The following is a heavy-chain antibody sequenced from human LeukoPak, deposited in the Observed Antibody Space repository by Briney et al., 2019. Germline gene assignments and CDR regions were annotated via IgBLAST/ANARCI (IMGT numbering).Heavy chain of an antibody. CDR3: AREIVVVPAVHNWFDP. CDR2: INPNSGGT. D-gene: IGHD2-2*01. CDR1: GYTFTGYY. V-gene: IGHV1-2*02. J-gene: IGHJ5*02. Sequence: ASVKVSCKASGYTFTGYYMHWVRQAPGQGLEWMGWINPNSGGTNYAQKFQGRVTMTRDTSISTAYMELSRLGSDDTAVYYCAREIVVVPAVHNWFDPWGQGTLVTVSS.